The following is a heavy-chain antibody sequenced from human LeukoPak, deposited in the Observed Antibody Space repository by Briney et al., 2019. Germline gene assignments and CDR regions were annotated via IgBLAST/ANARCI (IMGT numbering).Heavy chain of an antibody. CDR3: ASKHYDSSGLDY. Sequence: TGGSLRLSCAASGFTFDDYGMSWVRQAPGKGLEWVSGINWNGGSTGYADSVKGRFTISRDNAESSLYLQMNSLRAEDTALYYCASKHYDSSGLDYWGQGTLVTVSS. V-gene: IGHV3-20*04. CDR1: GFTFDDYG. D-gene: IGHD3-22*01. J-gene: IGHJ4*02. CDR2: INWNGGST.